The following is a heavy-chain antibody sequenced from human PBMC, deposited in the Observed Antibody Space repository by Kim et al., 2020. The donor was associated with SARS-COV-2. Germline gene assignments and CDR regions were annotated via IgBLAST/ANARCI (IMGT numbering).Heavy chain of an antibody. V-gene: IGHV3-23*01. CDR3: KKQQLVRGLYYFDY. CDR1: GFTFSSYA. CDR2: ISGSGGST. D-gene: IGHD6-13*01. J-gene: IGHJ4*02. Sequence: GGSLRLSCAASGFTFSSYAMSWVRQAPGKGLEWVSAISGSGGSTYYADSVKGRFTISRDNSKNTLYLQMNSLRAEDTAVYYCKKQQLVRGLYYFDYWGQGTLVTVSS.